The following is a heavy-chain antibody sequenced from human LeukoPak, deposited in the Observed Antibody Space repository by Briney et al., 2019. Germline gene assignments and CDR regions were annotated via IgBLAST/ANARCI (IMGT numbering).Heavy chain of an antibody. CDR1: GFTVSSNY. CDR3: ARTISSSGIYYYYYMDV. V-gene: IGHV3-53*01. Sequence: PGGSLRLSCAASGFTVSSNYMSWVRQAPGKGLEWVSVIYSGGSTYYADPVKGRFTISRDNPKNTLYLQMNSLRAEDTAVYYCARTISSSGIYYYYYMDVWGKGTTVTVSS. J-gene: IGHJ6*03. D-gene: IGHD6-6*01. CDR2: IYSGGST.